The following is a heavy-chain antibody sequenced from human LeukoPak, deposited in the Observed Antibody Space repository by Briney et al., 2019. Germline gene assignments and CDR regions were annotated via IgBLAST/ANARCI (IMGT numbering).Heavy chain of an antibody. J-gene: IGHJ4*02. CDR3: ARGRYSGTTYYFDY. V-gene: IGHV3-7*03. CDR1: GFTFSTSW. Sequence: PGGSLRLSCAAPGFTFSTSWMSWVRQVPGKGLEWVANIKKDGSETYYVDSVKGRFTISRDNAKNSLYLQMNSLRAEDTAMYYCARGRYSGTTYYFDYWGQGTLVTVSS. CDR2: IKKDGSET. D-gene: IGHD5-12*01.